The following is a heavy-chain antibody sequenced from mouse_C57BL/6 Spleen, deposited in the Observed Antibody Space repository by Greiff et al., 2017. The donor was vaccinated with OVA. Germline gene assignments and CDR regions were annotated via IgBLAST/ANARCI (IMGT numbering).Heavy chain of an antibody. CDR3: ARGDYYGSSYVNAWFAY. V-gene: IGHV3-1*01. J-gene: IGHJ3*01. CDR2: ISYSGST. D-gene: IGHD1-1*01. Sequence: EVKLMESGPGMVKPSQSLSLTCTVTGYSITSGYDWHWIRHFPGNKLEWMGYISYSGSTNYNPSLKSRISITHDTSKNHFFLKLNSVTTEDTATYYCARGDYYGSSYVNAWFAYWGQGTLVTVSA. CDR1: GYSITSGYD.